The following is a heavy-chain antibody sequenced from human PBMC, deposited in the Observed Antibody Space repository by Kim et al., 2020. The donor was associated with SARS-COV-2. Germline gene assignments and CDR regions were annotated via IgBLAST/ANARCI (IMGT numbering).Heavy chain of an antibody. CDR3: ARASGYLIDY. D-gene: IGHD3-22*01. CDR1: GFTFSSYG. CDR2: VNDDGSEK. J-gene: IGHJ4*02. Sequence: GGSLRLSCTASGFTFSSYGMSWVRQAPGKGLEWVAIVNDDGSEKNYVDSVKGRYTISSDNAKNSVYMQMNSLRAEDTAVYYCARASGYLIDYWGQGTLVT. V-gene: IGHV3-7*04.